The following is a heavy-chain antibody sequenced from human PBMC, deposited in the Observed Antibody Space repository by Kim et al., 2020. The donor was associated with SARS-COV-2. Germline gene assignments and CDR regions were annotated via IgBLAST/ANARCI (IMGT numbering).Heavy chain of an antibody. J-gene: IGHJ4*01. Sequence: SETLSLTCGVNGRSLSGYSWSWSRQAPGKGLEWIGEVSPGGRLNYNPSPEGRVAISVHTSKMQFSLNVNSLTAADTAVYYFARGSPGSTVTTPNHY. CDR3: ARGSPGSTVTTPNHY. CDR2: VSPGGRL. D-gene: IGHD4-17*01. V-gene: IGHV4-34*01. CDR1: GRSLSGYS.